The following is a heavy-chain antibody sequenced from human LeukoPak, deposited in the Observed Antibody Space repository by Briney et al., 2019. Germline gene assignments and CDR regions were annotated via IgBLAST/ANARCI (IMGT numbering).Heavy chain of an antibody. D-gene: IGHD2-8*01. V-gene: IGHV3-20*04. CDR3: ARGVCTNGVCYVCDS. Sequence: PGGSLRLSCAASGFTFDDYGMSWVRQAPGKGLEWVSGINWNGGSTGYADSVKGRFTISRDNAKNSLYLQMNSLRVEDTALYYCARGVCTNGVCYVCDSWGQGTLVTVSS. CDR2: INWNGGST. J-gene: IGHJ4*02. CDR1: GFTFDDYG.